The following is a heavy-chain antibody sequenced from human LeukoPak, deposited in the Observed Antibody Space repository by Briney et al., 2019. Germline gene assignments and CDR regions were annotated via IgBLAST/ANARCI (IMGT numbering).Heavy chain of an antibody. Sequence: GGSLRLSCVTSGLTFTNHGFHWLRQAAGKGLEWVAFVRNDGFDTYHSNSVKGRFSISRDDSRNTVYLQMNSLTAEDTALYYCVRDRGKDYFGDWGQGTQVTVSS. V-gene: IGHV3-30*02. CDR2: VRNDGFDT. J-gene: IGHJ4*02. CDR3: VRDRGKDYFGD. D-gene: IGHD4-23*01. CDR1: GLTFTNHG.